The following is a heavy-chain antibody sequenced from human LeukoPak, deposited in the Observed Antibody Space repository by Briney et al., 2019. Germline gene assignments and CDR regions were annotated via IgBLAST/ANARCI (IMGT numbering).Heavy chain of an antibody. CDR3: ARARLVLYNWFDP. CDR1: GGTFSSYA. Sequence: GASVKVSCKASGGTFSSYAISWVRQAPGQGLEWMGGIIPIFGTENYAQKFQGRVTITADESTSTAYMELSSLRSEDTAVYYCARARLVLYNWFDPWGQGTLVTVSS. CDR2: IIPIFGTE. V-gene: IGHV1-69*01. J-gene: IGHJ5*02. D-gene: IGHD5/OR15-5a*01.